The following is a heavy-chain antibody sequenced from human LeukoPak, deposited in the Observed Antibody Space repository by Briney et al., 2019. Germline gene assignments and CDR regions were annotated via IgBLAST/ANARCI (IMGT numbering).Heavy chain of an antibody. D-gene: IGHD4-23*01. CDR1: GGSLSSHY. CDR2: IYHTGST. CDR3: AREGRWGMKYYFDF. J-gene: IGHJ4*02. V-gene: IGHV4-59*11. Sequence: PSETLSLTCNVSGGSLSSHYWSWVRRSPEKGLEWIGQIYHTGSTHYNPSLRGRFAISVDTSNNKFFLNVKSMTAADTAVYYCAREGRWGMKYYFDFWGQGTLVIVSS.